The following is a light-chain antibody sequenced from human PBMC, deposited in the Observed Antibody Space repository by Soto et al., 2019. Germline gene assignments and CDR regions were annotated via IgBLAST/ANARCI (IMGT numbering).Light chain of an antibody. V-gene: IGKV3-20*01. CDR3: HQYGSSPLT. CDR2: GAS. CDR1: QSVSSN. Sequence: EIVMTQSPATLSLSPGERATLSCTSSQSVSSNLAWYQQKPGQAPRLLIYGASSRANGIPDRFSGSGSGTDFTLTISRLEPEDFAVYYCHQYGSSPLTFGGGTKVDIK. J-gene: IGKJ4*01.